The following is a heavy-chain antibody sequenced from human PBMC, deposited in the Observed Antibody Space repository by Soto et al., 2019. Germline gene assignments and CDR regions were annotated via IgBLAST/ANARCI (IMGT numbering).Heavy chain of an antibody. CDR3: GRANSIGSPIDS. J-gene: IGHJ4*02. CDR2: MHHSGSS. V-gene: IGHV4-4*02. Sequence: QVQLQQSGPGLVEPSGTLSLTCAVSGGSVNSPNWWNWVHQPPETGLEWIGEMHHSGSSNYNPSLKTRLTLSVDKSNNELSMNLNSVTAADTAIYYCGRANSIGSPIDSWGQGILVTVSS. D-gene: IGHD6-19*01. CDR1: GGSVNSPNW.